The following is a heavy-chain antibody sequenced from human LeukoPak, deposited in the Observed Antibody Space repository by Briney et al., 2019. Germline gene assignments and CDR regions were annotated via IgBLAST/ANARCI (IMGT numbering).Heavy chain of an antibody. Sequence: SSETLSLTCTVSGGSISSSSYYWGWIRQPPGKGLEWIGSIYYSGSTYYNPSLKSRVTISVDTSKNQFSLKLSSVTAADTAVYYCARHVSLLAAAGMGRDYWGQGTLVTVSS. V-gene: IGHV4-39*01. J-gene: IGHJ4*02. D-gene: IGHD6-13*01. CDR1: GGSISSSSYY. CDR2: IYYSGST. CDR3: ARHVSLLAAAGMGRDY.